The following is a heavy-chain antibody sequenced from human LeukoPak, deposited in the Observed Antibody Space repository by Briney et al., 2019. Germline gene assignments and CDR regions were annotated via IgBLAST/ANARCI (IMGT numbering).Heavy chain of an antibody. J-gene: IGHJ4*02. D-gene: IGHD2-2*01. V-gene: IGHV3-64*02. CDR3: ARWGSTSCYDY. Sequence: GGSLRLSCAASGFTFSTYAMHWVRQSPGKGLEYVSAISTNGDSTYYADSVKGRFTISRDNSKNTLFLQMGSLRGDDMAVYYCARWGSTSCYDYWGQGTLVTVSS. CDR2: ISTNGDST. CDR1: GFTFSTYA.